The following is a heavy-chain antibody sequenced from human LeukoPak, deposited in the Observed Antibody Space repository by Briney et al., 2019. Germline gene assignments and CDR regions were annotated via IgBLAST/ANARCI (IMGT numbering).Heavy chain of an antibody. CDR3: ARDRPGGVEY. Sequence: GGSLRISCAASGFTFSSYWMSWVRQAPGKGLEWVANIKPDGSEKYYVDSVKGRFTISRDNAKNSLYLQVNSLRAEDTAVYYCARDRPGGVEYWGQGTLVTVSS. CDR2: IKPDGSEK. CDR1: GFTFSSYW. V-gene: IGHV3-7*01. J-gene: IGHJ4*02. D-gene: IGHD3-16*01.